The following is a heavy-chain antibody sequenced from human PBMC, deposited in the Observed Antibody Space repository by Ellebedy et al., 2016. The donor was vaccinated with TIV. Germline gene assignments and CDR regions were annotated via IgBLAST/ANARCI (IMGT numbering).Heavy chain of an antibody. CDR3: ARDGFWGFLDS. Sequence: PGGSLRLSCAASGFSFGSFWLSWVRQAPGKGLEWVANIREDGNAKFSADSVKGRFTISRDNAKNSVYLHMNNLRVEDTAVYYCARDGFWGFLDSWGPGTLIIVPS. D-gene: IGHD7-27*01. CDR1: GFSFGSFW. CDR2: IREDGNAK. V-gene: IGHV3-7*01. J-gene: IGHJ4*02.